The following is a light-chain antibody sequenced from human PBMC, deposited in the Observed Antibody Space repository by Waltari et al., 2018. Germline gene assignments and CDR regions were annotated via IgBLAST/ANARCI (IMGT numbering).Light chain of an antibody. J-gene: IGKJ2*01. Sequence: DIQMTQSPSSLSASVGDRITITCRASQGIGNYLAWYQQKPGKVPKLLISGASALQSVVPSRFSGSGSGTDFPLTISSLQPEDVGTYYCQKSKRAPFTFGQGTKLEI. CDR3: QKSKRAPFT. CDR1: QGIGNY. V-gene: IGKV1-27*01. CDR2: GAS.